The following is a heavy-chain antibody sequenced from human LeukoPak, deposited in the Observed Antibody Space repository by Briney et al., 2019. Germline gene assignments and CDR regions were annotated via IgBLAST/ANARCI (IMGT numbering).Heavy chain of an antibody. V-gene: IGHV3-11*01. CDR1: GFAFSDYY. J-gene: IGHJ4*02. D-gene: IGHD6-19*01. CDR2: ISSSGSTI. CDR3: ARDEQWLVHIDY. Sequence: PGGSLRLSCAASGFAFSDYYMSWIRQAPGKGLEWVSYISSSGSTIYYADSVKGRFTISRDNAKNSLYLQMNSLRAEDTAVYYCARDEQWLVHIDYWGQGTLVTVSS.